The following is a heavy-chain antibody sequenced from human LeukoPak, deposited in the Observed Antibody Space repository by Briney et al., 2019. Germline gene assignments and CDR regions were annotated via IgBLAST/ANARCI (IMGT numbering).Heavy chain of an antibody. V-gene: IGHV1-46*01. Sequence: GASVTVSCKASGYTFTNYYIHWVRQAPGQGLEWTGIINPSGGSTSYAQKFQGRVTMTRDTSTSTVYMELSSLRSEATAVYYCAREGPYSDSSRSRFDYWGQGTLVTVSS. J-gene: IGHJ4*02. CDR3: AREGPYSDSSRSRFDY. D-gene: IGHD6-6*01. CDR2: INPSGGST. CDR1: GYTFTNYY.